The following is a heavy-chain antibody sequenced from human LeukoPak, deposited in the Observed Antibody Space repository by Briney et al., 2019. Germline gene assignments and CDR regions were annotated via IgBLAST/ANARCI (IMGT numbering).Heavy chain of an antibody. J-gene: IGHJ4*02. D-gene: IGHD3-16*01. V-gene: IGHV3-23*01. CDR3: ATDDYRGLGY. CDR1: GFTFSSYA. Sequence: GGSLRLSCAASGFTFSSYAMSWVRQAPGKGLEWVSAISGSGGSTYYADSVKGRFTISRDNAKNTVYLQLNNLRAEDTAVYYCATDDYRGLGYWGQGTLVTVSS. CDR2: ISGSGGST.